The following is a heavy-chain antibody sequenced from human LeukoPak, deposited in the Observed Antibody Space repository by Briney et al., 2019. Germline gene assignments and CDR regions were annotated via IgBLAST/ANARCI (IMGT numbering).Heavy chain of an antibody. V-gene: IGHV3-74*01. Sequence: GGSLRLSCATSGLTFRTTWMHWVRQAPGKGLMWVSRMNGEGTTIDYADSVKGRFTVSRDYAKNTLFLQMNNLRTEDTALYFCATARNFRFEYWGQGPLVIVSA. J-gene: IGHJ4*02. CDR2: MNGEGTTI. CDR3: ATARNFRFEY. D-gene: IGHD1-7*01. CDR1: GLTFRTTW.